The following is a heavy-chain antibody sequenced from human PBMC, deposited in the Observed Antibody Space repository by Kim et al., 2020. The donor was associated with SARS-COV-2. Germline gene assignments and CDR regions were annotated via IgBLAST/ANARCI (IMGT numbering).Heavy chain of an antibody. V-gene: IGHV1-69*13. CDR2: IIPIFGTE. CDR3: AREYLPIAAAGNDSFDI. D-gene: IGHD6-13*01. CDR1: GGNFSSYA. Sequence: SVKVSCKASGGNFSSYAISWVRQAPGQGLEWMGGIIPIFGTENYAQKFQGRVTITADESTSTAYMELSSMRSEETAVYYFAREYLPIAAAGNDSFDIWG. J-gene: IGHJ3*02.